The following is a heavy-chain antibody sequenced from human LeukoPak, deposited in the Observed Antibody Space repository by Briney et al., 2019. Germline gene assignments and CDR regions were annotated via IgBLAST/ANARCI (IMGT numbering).Heavy chain of an antibody. CDR3: ARVLTYSGGVIAPGAFDI. V-gene: IGHV3-21*01. J-gene: IGHJ3*02. D-gene: IGHD3-16*02. CDR2: ISSSSSYI. Sequence: PGGSLRLSCAVSGFTVSNNYMSWVRQAPGKGLEWVSSISSSSSYIYYADSVKGRFTISRDNAKNSLYLQMNSLRAEDTAVYYCARVLTYSGGVIAPGAFDIWGQGTMVTVSS. CDR1: GFTVSNNY.